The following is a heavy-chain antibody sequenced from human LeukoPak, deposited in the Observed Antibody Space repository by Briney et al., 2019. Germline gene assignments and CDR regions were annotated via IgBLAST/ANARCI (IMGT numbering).Heavy chain of an antibody. J-gene: IGHJ6*03. V-gene: IGHV1-2*02. Sequence: EASVKVSCKASGYTFTGYYMHWVRQAPGQGLEWMGWINPNSGGTNYAQKFQGRVTMTRDTPISTAYMGLTSLRSDDTAVYYCARGGVAVYYYYMDVWGKGTTVTVSS. D-gene: IGHD3-10*01. CDR3: ARGGVAVYYYYMDV. CDR2: INPNSGGT. CDR1: GYTFTGYY.